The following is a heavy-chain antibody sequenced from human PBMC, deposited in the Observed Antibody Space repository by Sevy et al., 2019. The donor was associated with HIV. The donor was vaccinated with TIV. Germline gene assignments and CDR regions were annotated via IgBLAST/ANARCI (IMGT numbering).Heavy chain of an antibody. CDR2: IWSGGDNK. V-gene: IGHV3-33*01. D-gene: IGHD6-19*01. CDR3: AREAVVGTMGERAFDI. J-gene: IGHJ3*02. CDR1: RFSFSNYG. Sequence: GGSLRLSCAASRFSFSNYGMHWVRQAPGKGLEWVALIWSGGDNKYYADSVKGRFTSSRDNSKNMFYLHMHSLRVEDTAVYYCAREAVVGTMGERAFDIWGQGTMVTVSS.